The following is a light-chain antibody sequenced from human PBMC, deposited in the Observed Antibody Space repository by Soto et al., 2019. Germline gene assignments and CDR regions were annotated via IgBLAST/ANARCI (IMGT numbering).Light chain of an antibody. J-gene: IGLJ1*01. V-gene: IGLV2-23*02. CDR3: CAYAGDSIYV. Sequence: QPVLAQPASVSGSPGQSITISCTGTSTDVGSYNVVSWYQQHPGKAPKLVIYEVTKRPSGVSNRFSGSKSGNTASLTISGLQPEDEADYYCCAYAGDSIYVFGTGTKVTVL. CDR2: EVT. CDR1: STDVGSYNV.